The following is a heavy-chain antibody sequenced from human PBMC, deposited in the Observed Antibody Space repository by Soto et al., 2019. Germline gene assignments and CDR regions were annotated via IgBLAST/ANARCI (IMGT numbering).Heavy chain of an antibody. V-gene: IGHV4-61*01. D-gene: IGHD2-15*01. CDR1: GGSVSSGSYY. Sequence: QVQLQESGPGLVKPSETLSLTCTVSGGSVSSGSYYWSWIRQPPGKGLEWIGYIYYSGSTNYNPTLRAHLTLXXDXSXXQCSLKLSSVTAADTAVYYCAKGYCSGGRCYGFDYWGQGTLVTVSS. J-gene: IGHJ4*02. CDR2: IYYSGST. CDR3: AKGYCSGGRCYGFDY.